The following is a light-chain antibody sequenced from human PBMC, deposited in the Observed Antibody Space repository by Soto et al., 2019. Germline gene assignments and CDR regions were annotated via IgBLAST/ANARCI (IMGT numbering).Light chain of an antibody. Sequence: EIVMTQSPATLSVSTGERATLSCRASQSVSSNLAWYQQKPGQAPRLLIYGASRRAAGIPDRFSGSGSGTDFTLTISRLEPEDFAVYYCQQYGRSPYTFGQGTKVDIK. CDR3: QQYGRSPYT. CDR1: QSVSSN. V-gene: IGKV3-20*01. CDR2: GAS. J-gene: IGKJ2*01.